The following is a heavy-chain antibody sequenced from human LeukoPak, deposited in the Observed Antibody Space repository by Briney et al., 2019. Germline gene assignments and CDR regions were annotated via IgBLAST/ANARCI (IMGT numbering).Heavy chain of an antibody. V-gene: IGHV3-74*01. D-gene: IGHD3-3*01. CDR3: ATTSGP. CDR2: FNSDVSST. J-gene: IGHJ5*02. CDR1: GITFSSYW. Sequence: GGSLRLSCAASGITFSSYWMHWVRQAPGKGLVWVSPFNSDVSSTNYADSVKGRFTVSRDNAKNTLYLQMNSLRVEDTAVYYCATTSGPWGQGTLVTVSS.